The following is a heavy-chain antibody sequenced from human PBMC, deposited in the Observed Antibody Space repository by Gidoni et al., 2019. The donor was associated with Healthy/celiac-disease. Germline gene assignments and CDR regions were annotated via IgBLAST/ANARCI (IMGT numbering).Heavy chain of an antibody. V-gene: IGHV4-61*01. J-gene: IGHJ4*02. CDR1: CCSASSGSYS. Sequence: QVQLQESGPGLVKPSETLSLTCTVSCCSASSGSYSWSWIRQPPGKGLEWIGYIYYNGSTKYNPSLKRRVTISVDTSKNQFYLKLSSVTAADTAVYYCARAGLLGELSWFDYWGQGTLVTVSS. CDR3: ARAGLLGELSWFDY. CDR2: IYYNGST. D-gene: IGHD3-16*02.